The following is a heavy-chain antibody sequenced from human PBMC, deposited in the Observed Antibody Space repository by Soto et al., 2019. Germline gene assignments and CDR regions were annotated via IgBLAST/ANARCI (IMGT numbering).Heavy chain of an antibody. V-gene: IGHV3-23*01. CDR2: MSGRGGRG. J-gene: IGHJ4*02. D-gene: IGHD2-8*01. CDR1: GFIFYDYA. CDR3: AKPSHEGVYMGSFDS. Sequence: PGGSLRLSCATSGFIFYDYAINWVRQVPGKGLEWVSGMSGRGGRGFYAESLKGRFTMSRDNSKSTAYLQMTNLGVEDTAIYYCAKPSHEGVYMGSFDSWGQGALVTVSS.